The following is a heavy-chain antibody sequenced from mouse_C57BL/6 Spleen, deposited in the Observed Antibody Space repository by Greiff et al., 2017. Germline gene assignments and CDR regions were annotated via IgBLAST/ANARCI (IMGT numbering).Heavy chain of an antibody. CDR1: GFTFSDYY. D-gene: IGHD2-5*01. CDR2: INYDGSST. Sequence: EVMLVESEGGLVQPGSSMQLSCTASGFTFSDYYMAWVRQVPEKGLEWVANINYDGSSTYYLDSLKSRFIISRDNAKNILYLQMSSLKSDDTATYYCARVPSYYSNYGYFDGWGTGTTVTVSS. J-gene: IGHJ1*03. CDR3: ARVPSYYSNYGYFDG. V-gene: IGHV5-16*01.